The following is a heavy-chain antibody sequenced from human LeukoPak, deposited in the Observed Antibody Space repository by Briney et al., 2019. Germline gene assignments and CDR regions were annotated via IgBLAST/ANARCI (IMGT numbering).Heavy chain of an antibody. CDR2: LSADGSHK. CDR3: AKGGVSDRGSWYGDYFDY. Sequence: GRSLRLSCAASGFTFSHSGMHWVRQAPGKGLEWVAVLSADGSHKQFADAVKDRFAISRDNSKETLYLQMNGLRSEDTAIYYCAKGGVSDRGSWYGDYFDYWGQGTLVTVSS. D-gene: IGHD6-13*01. CDR1: GFTFSHSG. J-gene: IGHJ4*02. V-gene: IGHV3-30*18.